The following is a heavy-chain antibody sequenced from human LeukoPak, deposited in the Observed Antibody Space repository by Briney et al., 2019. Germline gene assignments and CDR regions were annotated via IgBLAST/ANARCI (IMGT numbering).Heavy chain of an antibody. CDR1: EFTYG. J-gene: IGHJ4*02. CDR2: ISSSGSNT. CDR3: ARKLWHRNDC. D-gene: IGHD3-16*01. Sequence: GGSLRLSCAASEFTYGMNWVRQAPGKGLECVSAISSSGSNTYYADSVKGRFTISRDNFKNTLYLQMNSLRAEDTALYYCARKLWHRNDCWGQGTLVTVSS. V-gene: IGHV3-23*01.